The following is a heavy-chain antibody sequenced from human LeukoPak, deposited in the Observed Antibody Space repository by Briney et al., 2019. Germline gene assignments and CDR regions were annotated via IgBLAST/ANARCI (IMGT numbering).Heavy chain of an antibody. Sequence: SETLSLTCTVSGYSISSGYYWGWIRQPPGKGLEWIANIYHSGNTYYNPSLKSRVTISLDTSKNQFSLKLSSVTAADTAVYYCYCSGGDWGQGTLVTVSS. CDR3: YCSGGD. V-gene: IGHV4-38-2*02. CDR2: IYHSGNT. D-gene: IGHD2-15*01. CDR1: GYSISSGYY. J-gene: IGHJ4*02.